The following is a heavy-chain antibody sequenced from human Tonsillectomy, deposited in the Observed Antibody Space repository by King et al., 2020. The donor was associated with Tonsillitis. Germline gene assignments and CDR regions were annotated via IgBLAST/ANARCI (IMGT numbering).Heavy chain of an antibody. V-gene: IGHV4-34*01. J-gene: IGHJ4*02. Sequence: VQLQQWGAGLLKPSETLSLTCVVYGGSFSGYYWSWIRQPPGKGLEWIGEINHSGSTNYNPSLKSRVTISVDTSKYQFSLKLSSVTAADTGVYYCARGRTYYYDSSGYYFDYWGQGTLVTVSS. CDR3: ARGRTYYYDSSGYYFDY. D-gene: IGHD3-22*01. CDR1: GGSFSGYY. CDR2: INHSGST.